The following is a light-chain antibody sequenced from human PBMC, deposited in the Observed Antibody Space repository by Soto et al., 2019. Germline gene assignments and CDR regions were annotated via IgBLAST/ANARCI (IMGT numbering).Light chain of an antibody. Sequence: EIVFSQSPRTPSFSPGGRGTPSFRGSQSVSSSYLAWYQQKPGQAPRLLIYGASSRATGIPDRFSGSGSGTDFTLTISRLEPEDFAVYYCQQYDNSPQTFGQGTKVDIK. CDR3: QQYDNSPQT. J-gene: IGKJ1*01. CDR2: GAS. CDR1: QSVSSSY. V-gene: IGKV3-20*01.